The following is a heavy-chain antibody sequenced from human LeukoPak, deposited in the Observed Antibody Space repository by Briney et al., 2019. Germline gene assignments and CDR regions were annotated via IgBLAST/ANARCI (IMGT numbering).Heavy chain of an antibody. D-gene: IGHD2-2*01. CDR2: ISYDGSNK. V-gene: IGHV3-30-3*01. J-gene: IGHJ4*02. CDR3: ARGRGRVVPAKYYFDY. Sequence: GGSLRLSCAASGFTFSSYAMHWVRQAPGKGLEWVAVISYDGSNKYYADSVKSRFTINRDNSKNTLYMQMNSLRAEDKAVYCCARGRGRVVPAKYYFDYWGQGTLVTVSS. CDR1: GFTFSSYA.